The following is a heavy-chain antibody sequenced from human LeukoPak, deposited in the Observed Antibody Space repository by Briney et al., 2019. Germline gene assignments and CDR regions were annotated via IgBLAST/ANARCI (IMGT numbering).Heavy chain of an antibody. V-gene: IGHV1-69*13. Sequence: SVKVSCKTSGGTFTSYAITWVRQAPGQGLEWMGKFIPISGTTNYAQKFQGRVTFTADESTSTAYMELSSLRSEDTALYYCARKLRLGGNWFDPWGQGTLVTVSS. CDR3: ARKLRLGGNWFDP. D-gene: IGHD1-26*01. CDR1: GGTFTSYA. CDR2: FIPISGTT. J-gene: IGHJ5*02.